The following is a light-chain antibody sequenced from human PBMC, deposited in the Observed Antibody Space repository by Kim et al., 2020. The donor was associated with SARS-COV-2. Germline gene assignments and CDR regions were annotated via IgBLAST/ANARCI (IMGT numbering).Light chain of an antibody. CDR3: QTWGTGIRV. CDR1: SGHSSYA. Sequence: ASVKLTCTRSSGHSSYASAWHQQQPEKGPRFLMKLNSDGSHTKGDGIPHRFSGSSSGAERYLTISSLQSEDEADYYCQTWGTGIRVFGGGTQLTVL. V-gene: IGLV4-69*01. J-gene: IGLJ3*02. CDR2: LNSDGSH.